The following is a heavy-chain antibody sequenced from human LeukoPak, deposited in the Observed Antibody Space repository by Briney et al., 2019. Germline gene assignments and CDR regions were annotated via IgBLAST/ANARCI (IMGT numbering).Heavy chain of an antibody. CDR1: GGSFSGYY. CDR2: INHSGST. Sequence: SETLSLTCAVYGGSFSGYYWSWIRQPPGKGLEWIGEINHSGSTNYNPSLKSRVTISVDTSKNQFSLKLSPVSAADTAVYYCARPAFTARPYYFDYWGQGTLVTVSS. V-gene: IGHV4-34*01. J-gene: IGHJ4*02. D-gene: IGHD5-18*01. CDR3: ARPAFTARPYYFDY.